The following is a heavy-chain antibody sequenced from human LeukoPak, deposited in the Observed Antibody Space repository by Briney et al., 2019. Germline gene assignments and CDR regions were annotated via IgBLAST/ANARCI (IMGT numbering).Heavy chain of an antibody. Sequence: GGSLRLSCAASGFTFSSYAMSWVRQAPGKGLEWVSAISGSGGSTYYADSVKGRFTISRDNSKNTLYLQMNSLRAEDTAVYYCVKVGQQLVRRFDYWGQGTLVTVSS. CDR3: VKVGQQLVRRFDY. D-gene: IGHD6-13*01. CDR2: ISGSGGST. CDR1: GFTFSSYA. V-gene: IGHV3-23*01. J-gene: IGHJ4*02.